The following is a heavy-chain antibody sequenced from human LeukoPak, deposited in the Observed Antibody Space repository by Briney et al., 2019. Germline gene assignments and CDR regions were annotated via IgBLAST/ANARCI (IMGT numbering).Heavy chain of an antibody. CDR2: IYSGGST. J-gene: IGHJ3*02. V-gene: IGHV3-53*01. Sequence: GGSLRLSCAASGFTVSSNYMSWVRQAPGKGLEWVSVIYSGGSTYYADSVKGRFTLSRDNSKNTLYLQMNSLRAEDTAVYYCARDTTFFSGYDAADAFDIWGQGTMVTASS. D-gene: IGHD5-12*01. CDR1: GFTVSSNY. CDR3: ARDTTFFSGYDAADAFDI.